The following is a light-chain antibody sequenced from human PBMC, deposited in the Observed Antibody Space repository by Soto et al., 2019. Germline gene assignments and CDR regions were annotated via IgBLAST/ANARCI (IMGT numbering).Light chain of an antibody. CDR2: EVS. CDR3: SSYTSSSTLEV. J-gene: IGLJ3*02. CDR1: SSDVGGYNY. V-gene: IGLV2-14*01. Sequence: QSALTQPASVSGSPGQSITISCTGTSSDVGGYNYVSWYQQHPGKAPKLMIYEVSNRPSGLSNRFSGSKSGNTASLTISGLQAEDEADDYCSSYTSSSTLEVFGGGTKVTVL.